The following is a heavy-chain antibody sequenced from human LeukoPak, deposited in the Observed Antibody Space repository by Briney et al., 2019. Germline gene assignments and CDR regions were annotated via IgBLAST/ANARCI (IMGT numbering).Heavy chain of an antibody. CDR1: GFTFSSYG. V-gene: IGHV3-30*18. CDR2: ISYDGSNK. CDR3: AKDGGYCSGGSCYENWFDP. J-gene: IGHJ5*02. Sequence: GGSLRLSCAASGFTFSSYGMHWVRQAPGKGLEWVAVISYDGSNKHYADSVKGRFTISRDNSKNTLYLQMNSLRAEDTAVYYCAKDGGYCSGGSCYENWFDPWGQGTLVTVSS. D-gene: IGHD2-15*01.